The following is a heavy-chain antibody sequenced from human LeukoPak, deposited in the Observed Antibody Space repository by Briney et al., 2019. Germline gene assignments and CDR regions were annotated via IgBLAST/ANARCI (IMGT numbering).Heavy chain of an antibody. CDR2: IIPIFGTA. CDR3: AREVKKFRDGSQLRGFWFDP. D-gene: IGHD5-24*01. CDR1: GGTFSSYA. Sequence: ASVKVSCKASGGTFSSYAISWVRQAPGQGLEWMGGIIPIFGTANYAQKFQGRVTITTDESTSTAYMELSSLRSEDTAVYYCAREVKKFRDGSQLRGFWFDPWGQGTLVTVSS. J-gene: IGHJ5*02. V-gene: IGHV1-69*05.